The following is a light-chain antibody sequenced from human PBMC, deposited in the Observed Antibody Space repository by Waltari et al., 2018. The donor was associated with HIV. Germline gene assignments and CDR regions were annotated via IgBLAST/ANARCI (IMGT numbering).Light chain of an antibody. CDR2: NNN. J-gene: IGLJ2*01. Sequence: QSVLTQPPSASGTPGQRVTISCSGSSSNIGSNTVSCYQQLPGTAPKLLIYNNNERTSGVPDRFSGSTSGTSASLAISGLQSESEADYYCAAWDDSLNGVVFGGGTKLTVL. V-gene: IGLV1-44*01. CDR3: AAWDDSLNGVV. CDR1: SSNIGSNT.